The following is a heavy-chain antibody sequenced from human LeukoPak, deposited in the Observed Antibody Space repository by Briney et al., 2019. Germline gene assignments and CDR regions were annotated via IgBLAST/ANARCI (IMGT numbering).Heavy chain of an antibody. Sequence: PGGSLRLSCSASGFTFSSYAMNWVRQAPGKGLEWVSSISDSSTSTYYADSVQGRFTISRDNSKNTLYLQVSSLRAEDAAVYYCAKSLTGSGSYYSSGAFDVWGRGTMVTVSP. CDR1: GFTFSSYA. J-gene: IGHJ3*01. D-gene: IGHD3-10*01. CDR3: AKSLTGSGSYYSSGAFDV. V-gene: IGHV3-23*01. CDR2: ISDSSTST.